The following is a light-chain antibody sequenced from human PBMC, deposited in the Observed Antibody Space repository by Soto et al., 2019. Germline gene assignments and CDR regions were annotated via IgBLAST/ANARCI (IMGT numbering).Light chain of an antibody. Sequence: SVLTQPPSASGSPGQSVAISCTGTSSDVGGYNYVSWYQQHPGKAPKLMIYEVNKRPSGVPDRFSGSKSGNTASLPVSGLQAEDEADYYCSSYAGSSNVFGTGTKVTVL. J-gene: IGLJ1*01. CDR3: SSYAGSSNV. CDR1: SSDVGGYNY. V-gene: IGLV2-8*01. CDR2: EVN.